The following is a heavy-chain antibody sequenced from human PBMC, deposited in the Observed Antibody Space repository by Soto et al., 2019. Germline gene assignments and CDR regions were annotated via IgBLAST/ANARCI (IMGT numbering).Heavy chain of an antibody. CDR3: ARDGVTAVAGTGVFDP. Sequence: PSETLSLTCAVSGGSISSSNWWSWVRQPPGKGLEWIGEIYHSGSTNYNPSLKSRVTISVDKSKNQLSLKLSSVTAADTAVYYCARDGVTAVAGTGVFDPWGQGTLVTVSS. D-gene: IGHD6-19*01. J-gene: IGHJ5*02. V-gene: IGHV4-4*02. CDR1: GGSISSSNW. CDR2: IYHSGST.